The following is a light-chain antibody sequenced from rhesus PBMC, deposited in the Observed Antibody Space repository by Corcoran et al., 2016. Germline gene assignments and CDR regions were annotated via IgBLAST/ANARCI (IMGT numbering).Light chain of an antibody. J-gene: IGLJ1*01. CDR1: TSDIGAYTR. CDR3: SSYTNSNTFV. Sequence: QAAPTQSPSVSGSPGQSVTISCTGTTSDIGAYTRVSWYQHHPGKAPKLLIYEVSQRPSGVSDRFSGSKSGNTASLSISGPQPEDDADYYCSSYTNSNTFVFGSGTRLTVL. V-gene: IGLV2-13*03. CDR2: EVS.